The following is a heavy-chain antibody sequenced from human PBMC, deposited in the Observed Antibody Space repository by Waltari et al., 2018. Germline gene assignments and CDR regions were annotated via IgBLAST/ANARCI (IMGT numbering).Heavy chain of an antibody. CDR2: FIPFSGYQ. CDR3: ARGYRYDSSERFYLDH. D-gene: IGHD3-22*01. CDR1: GLSIRGYT. Sequence: QVQLAQSGAEVKSPGSSVTISCKASGLSIRGYTSSWVRQAPGQGIEWMGGFIPFSGYQIDTQKFQGRLTITADGSTRTTVMELRNLRYEDTAVYFCARGYRYDSSERFYLDHWGQGTPVIVSS. V-gene: IGHV1-69*16. J-gene: IGHJ4*02.